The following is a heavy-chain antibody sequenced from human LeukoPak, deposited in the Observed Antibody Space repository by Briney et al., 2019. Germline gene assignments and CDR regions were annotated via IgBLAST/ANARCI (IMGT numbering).Heavy chain of an antibody. Sequence: ASVKVSCKASGYTFTSYYMHWVRQAPGQGLEWMGIINPSGGSTSSAQKFQGRVTMTRDTSTSTVYMELSSLRSEDTAVYYCARARGSDSSSNYYMDVWGKGTTVTVSS. CDR3: ARARGSDSSSNYYMDV. CDR1: GYTFTSYY. V-gene: IGHV1-46*01. J-gene: IGHJ6*03. CDR2: INPSGGST. D-gene: IGHD6-13*01.